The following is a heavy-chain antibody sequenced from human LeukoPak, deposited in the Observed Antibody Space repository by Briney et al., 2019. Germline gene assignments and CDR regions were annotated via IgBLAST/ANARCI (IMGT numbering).Heavy chain of an antibody. CDR2: IYYSGST. CDR3: ARPPYSEGALDV. J-gene: IGHJ3*01. V-gene: IGHV4-39*01. CDR1: GGSISSSSYY. Sequence: NSSETLSLTCTVSGGSISSSSYYWGWIRQPPGKGLEWIGSIYYSGSTYYNPSLKSRLTISVDTSKNQFSLKLSSVTAADTAVYYCARPPYSEGALDVWGQGTMVTVSS. D-gene: IGHD6-13*01.